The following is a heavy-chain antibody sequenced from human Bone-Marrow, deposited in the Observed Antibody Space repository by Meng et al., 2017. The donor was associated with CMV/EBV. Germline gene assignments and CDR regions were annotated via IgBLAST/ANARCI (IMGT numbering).Heavy chain of an antibody. Sequence: SETLSLTCTVSGGSISSSSYYWGWIRQPPRKGLEWIGSIYYSGSTYYNPSLKSRVTISVDTSKNQFSLKLSSVTAADTAVYYCARRRHYYGMDFWGQGTTVTVSS. D-gene: IGHD6-25*01. J-gene: IGHJ6*02. CDR1: GGSISSSSYY. V-gene: IGHV4-39*01. CDR2: IYYSGST. CDR3: ARRRHYYGMDF.